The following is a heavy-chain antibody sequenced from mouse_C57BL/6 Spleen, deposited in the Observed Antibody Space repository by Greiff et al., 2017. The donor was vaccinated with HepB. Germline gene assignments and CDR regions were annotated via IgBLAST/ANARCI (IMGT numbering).Heavy chain of an antibody. J-gene: IGHJ4*01. Sequence: QVQLQQSGAELVKPGASVKISCKASGYAFSSYWMNWVKQRPGKGLEWIGQIYPGDGDTNYNGKFKGKATLTADKSSSTAYMQLSSLTSEDSAVYLCARGASYYSNYAMDYWGQGTSVTVSS. CDR3: ARGASYYSNYAMDY. V-gene: IGHV1-80*01. CDR2: IYPGDGDT. CDR1: GYAFSSYW. D-gene: IGHD2-5*01.